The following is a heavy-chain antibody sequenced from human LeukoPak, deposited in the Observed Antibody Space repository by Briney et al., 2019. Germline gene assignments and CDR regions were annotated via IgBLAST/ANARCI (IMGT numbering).Heavy chain of an antibody. Sequence: ASVKVSCKASGYTFTSYDINWVRQATGQGLEWMGWMNPNSGNTGYAQKFQGRVTITRNTSISTAYMELSSLRSEDTAVYYCARAPPLLRFLETYFDYWGQGTLVTVSS. CDR3: ARAPPLLRFLETYFDY. J-gene: IGHJ4*02. D-gene: IGHD3-3*01. CDR1: GYTFTSYD. CDR2: MNPNSGNT. V-gene: IGHV1-8*03.